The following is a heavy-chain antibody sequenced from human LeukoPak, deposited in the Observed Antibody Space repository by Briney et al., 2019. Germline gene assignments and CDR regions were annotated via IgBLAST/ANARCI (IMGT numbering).Heavy chain of an antibody. J-gene: IGHJ6*03. CDR3: ASGYCSGGSCLSYMDV. D-gene: IGHD2-15*01. V-gene: IGHV1-69*05. CDR2: VIPISGTE. CDR1: VGTFCSYA. Sequence: SVRVSCKASVGTFCSYAISCVRQAPGQRVEWVGGVIPISGTENYAQKFQGRVTITTDESTRTAYMELSSLRTEDTAVYYCASGYCSGGSCLSYMDVWGKGTTVTVSS.